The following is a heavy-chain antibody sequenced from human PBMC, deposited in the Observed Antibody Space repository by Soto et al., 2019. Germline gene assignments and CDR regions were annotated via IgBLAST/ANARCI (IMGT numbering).Heavy chain of an antibody. CDR3: ARHSRGSYFSLDY. CDR2: IYHSGTT. J-gene: IGHJ4*02. Sequence: SETLSLTCSVSGGSISSRSVYWGWIRQPPGKGMEFIGSIYHSGTTSYHPSLKSRVTISVDTSMNQFSLQLTSVTAADTAVYYCARHSRGSYFSLDYWGQGILVTVSS. D-gene: IGHD1-26*01. CDR1: GGSISSRSVY. V-gene: IGHV4-39*01.